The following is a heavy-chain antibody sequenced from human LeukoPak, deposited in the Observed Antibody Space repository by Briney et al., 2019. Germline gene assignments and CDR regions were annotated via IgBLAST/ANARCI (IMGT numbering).Heavy chain of an antibody. CDR3: ARGVWEYYYGSGSYYGDY. Sequence: ASVKVSCKASGYTFTSYDINWVRQATGQGLEWMGWMDPNSGNTGYAQKFQGRVTMTRNTSISTAYMELSSLRSEDTAVYYCARGVWEYYYGSGSYYGDYWGQGTLVTVSS. CDR1: GYTFTSYD. D-gene: IGHD3-10*01. CDR2: MDPNSGNT. J-gene: IGHJ4*02. V-gene: IGHV1-8*01.